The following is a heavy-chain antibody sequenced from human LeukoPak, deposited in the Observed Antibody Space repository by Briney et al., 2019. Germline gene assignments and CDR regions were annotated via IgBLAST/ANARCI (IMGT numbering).Heavy chain of an antibody. D-gene: IGHD4-4*01. J-gene: IGHJ4*02. CDR2: ISYDGRNK. V-gene: IGHV3-30*18. CDR3: SKATPPRDGSNPDY. Sequence: GGSLRLSCAASGFLFSSYGMHWVRQAPGKGLGGVAVISYDGRNKYYAESVKGRFTISRDNSKNTLYLQMNSLRAEDAVVYYCSKATPPRDGSNPDYWGQGTLVTGSS. CDR1: GFLFSSYG.